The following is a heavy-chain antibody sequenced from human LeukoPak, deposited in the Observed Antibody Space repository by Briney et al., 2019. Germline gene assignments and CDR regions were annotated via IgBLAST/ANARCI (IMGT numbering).Heavy chain of an antibody. CDR3: ARDEYQLLRSRRYYGMDV. CDR1: GFTFSSYS. J-gene: IGHJ6*02. CDR2: ISSSSSYI. V-gene: IGHV3-21*01. Sequence: PGGSLRLSCAASGFTFSSYSMNWVRQAPGKGLEWVSSISSSSSYIYYADSVKGRFTISRDNAKNSLYLQMNSLRAEDTAVYYCARDEYQLLRSRRYYGMDVWGQGTTVTVSS. D-gene: IGHD2-2*01.